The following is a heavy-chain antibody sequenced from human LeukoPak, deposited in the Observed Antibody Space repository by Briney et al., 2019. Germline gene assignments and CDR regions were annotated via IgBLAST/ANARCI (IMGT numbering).Heavy chain of an antibody. CDR1: GFTFGSYW. CDR2: VGAIGSSTI. V-gene: IGHV3-48*01. J-gene: IGHJ3*02. CDR3: ARDLHYAFDI. Sequence: GGSLRLSCAASGFTFGSYWMTWVRQAPGKGLEWVSYVGAIGSSTISYADSVMGRFTISRDNAKNSVFLQMNSLRAEDTAVYYCARDLHYAFDIWGQGTMVTVSS.